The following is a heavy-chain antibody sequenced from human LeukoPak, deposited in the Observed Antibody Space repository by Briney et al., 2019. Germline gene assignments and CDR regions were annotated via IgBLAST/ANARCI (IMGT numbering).Heavy chain of an antibody. D-gene: IGHD4-23*01. J-gene: IGHJ2*01. CDR1: GGSIISGSHY. Sequence: PSQTLSLICTVSGGSIISGSHYWNWIRQPGGKGLEWIGRVFPSGSTNYNPSLKSRVTISVDTSKNQFSLKLSSVTAADTAVYYCARVFFYNDGNSIELWGRGTLVTVSS. CDR3: ARVFFYNDGNSIEL. V-gene: IGHV4-61*02. CDR2: VFPSGST.